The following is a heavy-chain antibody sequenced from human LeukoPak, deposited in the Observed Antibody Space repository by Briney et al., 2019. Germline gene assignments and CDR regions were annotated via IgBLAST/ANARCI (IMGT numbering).Heavy chain of an antibody. CDR2: IYTRGST. CDR1: GGSISSYY. V-gene: IGHV4-4*07. Sequence: PSETLSLTCTVSGGSISSYYWSWIRQPAGKGLEWIGRIYTRGSTNYNPSLKSRVTMSVDTSKNQFSLKLSSVTAADTAVYYCARDLPLLDYYGSGSQLYGMDVWGQGTTVTVSS. CDR3: ARDLPLLDYYGSGSQLYGMDV. D-gene: IGHD3-10*01. J-gene: IGHJ6*02.